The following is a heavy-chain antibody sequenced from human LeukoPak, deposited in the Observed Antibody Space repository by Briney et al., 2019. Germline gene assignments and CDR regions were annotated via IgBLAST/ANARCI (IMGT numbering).Heavy chain of an antibody. CDR2: ISYDGSNK. V-gene: IGHV3-30-3*01. Sequence: PGGSLRLSCAASGFTFTSYWMSWVRQAPGKGLEWVAVISYDGSNKYYADSVKGRFTISRDNSKNTLYLQMNSLRAEDTAVYYCARDAGIAMYYFDYWGQGTLVTVSS. CDR3: ARDAGIAMYYFDY. CDR1: GFTFTSYW. D-gene: IGHD6-13*01. J-gene: IGHJ4*02.